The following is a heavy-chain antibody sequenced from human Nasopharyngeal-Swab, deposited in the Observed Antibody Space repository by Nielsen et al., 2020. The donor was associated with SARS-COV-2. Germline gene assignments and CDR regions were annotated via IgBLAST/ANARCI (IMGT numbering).Heavy chain of an antibody. D-gene: IGHD5-24*01. CDR3: ARAIEAYGPRDVANEDF. CDR1: GGSLTSFF. Sequence: SETLSLTCSVSGGSLTSFFWSWIRQPPGKELEWLGYIYYNGRTTYNPSLKSRVTISVDTSNNQLSLKVASVTTADTAVYYCARAIEAYGPRDVANEDFWGRGTLVTVSS. J-gene: IGHJ4*02. CDR2: IYYNGRT. V-gene: IGHV4-59*01.